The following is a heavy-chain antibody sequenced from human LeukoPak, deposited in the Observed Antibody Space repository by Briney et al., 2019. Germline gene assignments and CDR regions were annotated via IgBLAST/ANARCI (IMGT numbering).Heavy chain of an antibody. CDR3: AKDSLVGGWLVGYSFDS. D-gene: IGHD6-19*01. CDR1: GFTFSSYA. V-gene: IGHV3-23*01. CDR2: ISGSGGST. Sequence: GGSLRLSCAASGFTFSSYAMGWVRQAPGKGLEWVSAISGSGGSTYYADSVKGRFTISRDNFKNPLFLQKNSLRAEDTAVYYCAKDSLVGGWLVGYSFDSWGQGTLVTVSS. J-gene: IGHJ4*02.